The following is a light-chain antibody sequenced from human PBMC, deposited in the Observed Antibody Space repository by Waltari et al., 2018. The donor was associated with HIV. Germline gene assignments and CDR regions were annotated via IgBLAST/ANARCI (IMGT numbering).Light chain of an antibody. CDR1: QSVSSN. Sequence: EILMTQSPATLSVSPGARATLSCRASQSVSSNLAWYQQKPGQAPRLLIYGASPRATGIPARFSGSGSGTDFTLTISSLQSEDFAVYYCQQYNNWPPITFGQGTRLEIK. J-gene: IGKJ5*01. V-gene: IGKV3-15*01. CDR3: QQYNNWPPIT. CDR2: GAS.